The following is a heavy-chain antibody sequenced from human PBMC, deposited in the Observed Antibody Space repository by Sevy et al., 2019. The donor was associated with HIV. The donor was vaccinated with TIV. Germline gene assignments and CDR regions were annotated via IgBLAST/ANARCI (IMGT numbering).Heavy chain of an antibody. J-gene: IGHJ4*02. CDR3: TTASWSQEDYYNY. CDR1: GFTFSNAW. V-gene: IGHV3-15*01. Sequence: GGSLRLSCAASGFTFSNAWMSWVRQAPGKGLEWVGRMKGKIYDGTIDYAAPVKGRFSISRDDSKNTPYLQMNSLKTEDTAVYYCTTASWSQEDYYNYWGQGPLVTVSS. CDR2: MKGKIYDGTI. D-gene: IGHD6-13*01.